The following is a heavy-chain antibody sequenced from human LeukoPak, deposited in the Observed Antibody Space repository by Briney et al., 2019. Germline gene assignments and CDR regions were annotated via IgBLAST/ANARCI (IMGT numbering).Heavy chain of an antibody. J-gene: IGHJ4*02. CDR2: IWYDGSNK. Sequence: PGGSLKLSCAASGFTFSSYGMHWVRQAPGKGLEWVAVIWYDGSNKYYADSVKGRFTISRDNSKNTLYLQMNSLRAEDTAVYYCAGGYCSSTSCFDYWGQGTLVTVSS. D-gene: IGHD2-2*01. CDR3: AGGYCSSTSCFDY. V-gene: IGHV3-33*01. CDR1: GFTFSSYG.